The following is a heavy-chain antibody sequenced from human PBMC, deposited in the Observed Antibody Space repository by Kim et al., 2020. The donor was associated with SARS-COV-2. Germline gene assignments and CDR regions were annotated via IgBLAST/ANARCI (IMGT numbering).Heavy chain of an antibody. CDR3: ARGDGSAIYYYYYGMDV. Sequence: VKGRFTSSRDNSKNTLYLQMNSLGAEDTAVYYCARGDGSAIYYYYYGMDVWGQGTTVTVSS. D-gene: IGHD3-10*01. J-gene: IGHJ6*02. V-gene: IGHV3-30*01.